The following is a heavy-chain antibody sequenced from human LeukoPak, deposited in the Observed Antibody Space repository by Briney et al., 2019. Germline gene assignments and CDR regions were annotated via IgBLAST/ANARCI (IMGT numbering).Heavy chain of an antibody. J-gene: IGHJ4*02. CDR1: GYSFTSYW. V-gene: IGHV5-51*01. Sequence: GESLKISCKGSGYSFTSYWINWVRQMPGKGLEWMGIIYPGDSDTRYSPSFQGQVTISADKSISTAYLQWSSLKASDTAMYYCARHAELRGYSGYDTLAAADDYWGQGTLVTVSS. CDR2: IYPGDSDT. D-gene: IGHD5-12*01. CDR3: ARHAELRGYSGYDTLAAADDY.